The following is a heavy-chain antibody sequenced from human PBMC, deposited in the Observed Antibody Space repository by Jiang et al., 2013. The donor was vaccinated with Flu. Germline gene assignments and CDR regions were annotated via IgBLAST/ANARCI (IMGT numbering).Heavy chain of an antibody. Sequence: GPGLVKPSETLSLTCTVSGGSTSSSRYYWGWIRQPPGKGLEWIGSFYYSGNSYYNPTLKSRVTISVDTSKNQFSLRLSSVTAADTAVYYCARQPIGIAADFDYWGQGTLVTVSS. CDR3: ARQPIGIAADFDY. D-gene: IGHD6-13*01. CDR1: GGSTSSSRYY. CDR2: FYYSGNS. V-gene: IGHV4-39*01. J-gene: IGHJ4*02.